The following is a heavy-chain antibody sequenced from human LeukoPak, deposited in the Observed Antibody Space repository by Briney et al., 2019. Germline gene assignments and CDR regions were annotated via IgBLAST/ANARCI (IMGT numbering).Heavy chain of an antibody. J-gene: IGHJ4*02. V-gene: IGHV1-18*01. Sequence: ASVKVSCKASGYTFSNYGIIWVRQAPGQGLEWMGWTSAYNRNTNYAQKVQGRVTTTTDTSTRTAYMELRSLRSDDTAVYYCARVSGSDNSGYYYAMDYWGQGTLVTVSS. CDR1: GYTFSNYG. D-gene: IGHD3-22*01. CDR3: ARVSGSDNSGYYYAMDY. CDR2: TSAYNRNT.